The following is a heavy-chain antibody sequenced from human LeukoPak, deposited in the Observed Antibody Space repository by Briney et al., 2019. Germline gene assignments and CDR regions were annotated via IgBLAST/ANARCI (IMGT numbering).Heavy chain of an antibody. J-gene: IGHJ5*02. CDR3: ARDHTAMVTGWFDP. V-gene: IGHV4-31*03. Sequence: SETLSHTCTVSGGSISSGGYYWSWIRQHPGKGLEWIGYIYYSGSTYYNPSLKSRVTISVDTSENQFSLKLSSVTAADTAVYYCARDHTAMVTGWFDPWGQGTLVTVSS. CDR2: IYYSGST. D-gene: IGHD5-18*01. CDR1: GGSISSGGYY.